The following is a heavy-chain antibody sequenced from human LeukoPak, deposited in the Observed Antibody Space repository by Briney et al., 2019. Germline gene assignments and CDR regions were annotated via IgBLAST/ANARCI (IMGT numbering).Heavy chain of an antibody. CDR3: AKESGRGTFDV. V-gene: IGHV4-4*02. J-gene: IGHJ3*01. CDR1: GASISATNW. Sequence: SETLSLTCAVSGASISATNWWTWVRLPPGKGLEWVGEVSHSETTNYSPSLRGRLRLSVDRATNQISLRLTSVTAADTAVYYCAKESGRGTFDVWSQGTMVTVSS. D-gene: IGHD3-10*01. CDR2: VSHSETT.